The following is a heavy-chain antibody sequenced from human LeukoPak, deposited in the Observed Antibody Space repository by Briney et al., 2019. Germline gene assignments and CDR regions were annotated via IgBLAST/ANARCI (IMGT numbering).Heavy chain of an antibody. Sequence: ASMKVSCKSSGFTFTDHYIRWVRQGPGQGLVWLGYIGPHSTFTSSPQEFQGRVTMTRDASMSTAYMELTRLTSDHAAVYYCVREGEGPLSKDFDYWGQGTLVTVSS. J-gene: IGHJ4*02. CDR3: VREGEGPLSKDFDY. V-gene: IGHV1-2*02. D-gene: IGHD2/OR15-2a*01. CDR2: IGPHSTFT. CDR1: GFTFTDHY.